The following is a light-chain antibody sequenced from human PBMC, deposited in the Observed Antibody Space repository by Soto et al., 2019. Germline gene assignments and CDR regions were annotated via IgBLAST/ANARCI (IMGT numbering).Light chain of an antibody. CDR1: QNINNR. V-gene: IGKV1-5*03. CDR3: QKLDNFPLT. J-gene: IGKJ5*01. CDR2: WAS. Sequence: DIQMTQSPSTLSASVGDRFVITFRASQNINNRLAWYQQRPGKSPKLLVYWASTLESGVPSRFSGSGSGTEFTLSISGLQPDDFASYYCQKLDNFPLTFGQGTRLEIK.